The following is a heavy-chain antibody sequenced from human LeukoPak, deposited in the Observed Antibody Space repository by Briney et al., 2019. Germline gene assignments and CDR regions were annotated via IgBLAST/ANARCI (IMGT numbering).Heavy chain of an antibody. CDR1: GYTFTGYY. CDR3: ARSPAGMNYYYYYMDV. D-gene: IGHD2-2*01. Sequence: VSVKVSCKASGYTFTGYYMHWVRQAPGQGLEWMGWIFPNSGGTNYAQKFQGRVTMTRDTSISIAYMELSRLRSDDTAVYYCARSPAGMNYYYYYMDVWGKGTTVTVSS. V-gene: IGHV1-2*02. J-gene: IGHJ6*03. CDR2: IFPNSGGT.